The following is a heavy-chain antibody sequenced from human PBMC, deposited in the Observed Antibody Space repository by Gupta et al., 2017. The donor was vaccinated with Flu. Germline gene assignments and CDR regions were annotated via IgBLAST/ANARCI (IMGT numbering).Heavy chain of an antibody. V-gene: IGHV4-38-2*01. CDR1: GYSISSGYF. D-gene: IGHD6-13*01. J-gene: IGHJ2*01. CDR2: IYHSGST. CDR3: ARVAAAGSWYFDV. Sequence: QVQLQESGPGLVKPSETLSLTCGVSGYSISSGYFWGWIRQPPGKGLEWIASIYHSGSTYYNPSLRSRITIPVDTSKSQFSLRLRSMTAADTAMYYCARVAAAGSWYFDVWGRGTLVTVSS.